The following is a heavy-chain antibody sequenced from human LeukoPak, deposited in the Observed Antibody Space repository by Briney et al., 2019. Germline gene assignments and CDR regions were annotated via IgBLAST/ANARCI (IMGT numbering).Heavy chain of an antibody. V-gene: IGHV1-69*13. CDR2: IIPIFGRA. CDR1: GGTFSSYA. Sequence: GATVKVFCKASGGTFSSYAISWVRQAPGQGLEWMGGIIPIFGRANYAQKFQGRVTITADESTSTAYMELSSLRSEDTAVYYCERDGRGYCSSTSCYMGGWFDPWGQGTLVTVSS. J-gene: IGHJ5*02. CDR3: ERDGRGYCSSTSCYMGGWFDP. D-gene: IGHD2-2*02.